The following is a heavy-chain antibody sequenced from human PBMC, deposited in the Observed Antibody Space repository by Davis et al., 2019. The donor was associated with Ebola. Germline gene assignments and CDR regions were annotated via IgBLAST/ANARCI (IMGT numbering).Heavy chain of an antibody. J-gene: IGHJ4*02. Sequence: GESLKISCAASGFIFSNYWMSWVRQAPGKGPEWVAIIKQDGGEKYYVDSVKGRFTISRDNSKNTLYLQMNSLRPEDTAVYYCARDSDDYCFDYWGQGTLVTVSS. CDR3: ARDSDDYCFDY. CDR2: IKQDGGEK. CDR1: GFIFSNYW. D-gene: IGHD2-21*02. V-gene: IGHV3-7*01.